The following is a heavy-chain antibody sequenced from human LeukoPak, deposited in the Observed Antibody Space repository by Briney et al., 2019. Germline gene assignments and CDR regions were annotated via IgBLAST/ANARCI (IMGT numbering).Heavy chain of an antibody. CDR2: IYSGGST. J-gene: IGHJ6*02. CDR1: GFTVSSNY. D-gene: IGHD1-26*01. V-gene: IGHV3-53*01. CDR3: AGSSGSYPHYYYYYGMDV. Sequence: GGSLRLSCAASGFTVSSNYMSWVRQAPGKGLEWVSVIYSGGSTYYADSVKGRFTISRDNSKNTLYLQMNSLRAEDTAVYYCAGSSGSYPHYYYYYGMDVWGQGTRVTVSS.